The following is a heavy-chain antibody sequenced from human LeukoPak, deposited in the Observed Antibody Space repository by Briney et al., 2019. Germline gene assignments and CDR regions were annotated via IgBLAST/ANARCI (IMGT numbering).Heavy chain of an antibody. CDR1: GGSISSSSYY. CDR3: ARHFLRIAFDI. D-gene: IGHD3-3*01. V-gene: IGHV4-39*01. CDR2: IYYSGSI. J-gene: IGHJ3*02. Sequence: SETLSLTCTVSGGSISSSSYYWGWIRQPPGKGLEWIGSIYYSGSIYYNPSLKSRVTISVDKSKSQIPLKLNFVTAADTAVYYCARHFLRIAFDIWGQGTSVTVSS.